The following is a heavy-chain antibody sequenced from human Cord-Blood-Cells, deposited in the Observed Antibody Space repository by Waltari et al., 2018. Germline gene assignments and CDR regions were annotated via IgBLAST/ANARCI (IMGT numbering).Heavy chain of an antibody. D-gene: IGHD4-17*01. CDR1: GFTFSSYA. J-gene: IGHJ4*02. CDR2: ISGSGGST. CDR3: AKEFYGDYFDY. Sequence: EVQLVESGGGLVQPGGSMRLSCAASGFTFSSYAICWVRQAPGKALEWVSAISGSGGSTYYADYVKSRFTISRDNSKHTLYLQMNSLRAEDTAVYYCAKEFYGDYFDYWGQGTLVTVSS. V-gene: IGHV3-23*04.